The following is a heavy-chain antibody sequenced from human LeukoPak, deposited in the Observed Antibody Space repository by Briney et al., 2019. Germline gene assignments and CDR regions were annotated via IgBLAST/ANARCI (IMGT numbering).Heavy chain of an antibody. D-gene: IGHD2-21*02. Sequence: GGSLRLSCSASGFTFRSYAMHWVRQAPGKGLEWVAVISYDGSNKYYADSVKGQVTISRDNSKSTLYLQMDSLKAGDTAVYYCARQGDTGSWYFDYWGQGTLVTVSS. CDR3: ARQGDTGSWYFDY. CDR2: ISYDGSNK. J-gene: IGHJ4*02. CDR1: GFTFRSYA. V-gene: IGHV3-30-3*01.